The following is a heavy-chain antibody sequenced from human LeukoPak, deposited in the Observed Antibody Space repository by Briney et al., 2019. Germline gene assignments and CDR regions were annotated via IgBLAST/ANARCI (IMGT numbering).Heavy chain of an antibody. CDR2: ISYDGSNK. J-gene: IGHJ4*02. D-gene: IGHD1-1*01. V-gene: IGHV3-30-3*01. CDR3: ARGQLERLSLPMVDY. CDR1: GFTFSSYA. Sequence: GGSLRLSCAASGFTFSSYAMHWVRQAPGKGLEWVAVISYDGSNKYYADSVKGRFTISRDNSKNTPYLQMNSLRAEDTAVYYCARGQLERLSLPMVDYWGQGTLVTVSS.